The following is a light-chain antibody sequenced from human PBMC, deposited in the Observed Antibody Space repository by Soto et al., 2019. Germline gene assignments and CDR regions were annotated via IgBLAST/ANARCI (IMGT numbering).Light chain of an antibody. J-gene: IGKJ2*01. V-gene: IGKV3-15*01. CDR3: QQYTNSPFT. CDR1: QSVSSN. Sequence: EIVMTQSPATLSVSPGERATLSCRASQSVSSNLAWYQQKPGQAPRLLIYGASTRAPGIPARFSGSGSGTEFTLTIGSLQSEDFAVYYCQQYTNSPFTFGQGTKVEIK. CDR2: GAS.